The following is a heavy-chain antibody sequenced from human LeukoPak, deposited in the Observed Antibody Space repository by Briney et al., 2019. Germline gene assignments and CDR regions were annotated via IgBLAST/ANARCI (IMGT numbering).Heavy chain of an antibody. CDR3: AGEEKQHDRFDY. CDR2: MNPNSGNT. Sequence: ASVKVSCKASGYTFTSYDINWVRQATGQGLEWMGWMNPNSGNTGYAQKFQGRVTMTRDMSTSTVYMELSSLRSEDTAVYYCAGEEKQHDRFDYWGQGTLVTVSS. D-gene: IGHD6-13*01. J-gene: IGHJ4*02. CDR1: GYTFTSYD. V-gene: IGHV1-8*02.